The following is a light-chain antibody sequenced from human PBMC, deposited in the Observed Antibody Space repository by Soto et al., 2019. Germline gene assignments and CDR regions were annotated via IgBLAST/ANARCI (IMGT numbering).Light chain of an antibody. CDR1: SSDVGDYNY. CDR3: CSYAGNYYV. CDR2: DVS. Sequence: QSALTQPRSVSGSPGQSVTISCTGTSSDVGDYNYVSWYQQHPGKAPKLMIYDVSKRPSGVPDRFSGSKSGNTASLTISGRQAEDEADYYCCSYAGNYYVFGTGTKVTVL. J-gene: IGLJ1*01. V-gene: IGLV2-11*01.